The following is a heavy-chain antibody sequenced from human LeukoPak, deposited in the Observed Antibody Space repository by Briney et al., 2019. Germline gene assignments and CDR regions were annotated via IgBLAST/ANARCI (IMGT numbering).Heavy chain of an antibody. CDR2: ISSSSSYI. V-gene: IGHV3-21*01. CDR3: AITHGRITMIVVDIQPAY. CDR1: GFTFSSCS. D-gene: IGHD3-22*01. J-gene: IGHJ1*01. Sequence: PGGSLRLSCAASGFTFSSCSMNWVRQAPGKGLGWVSSISSSSSYIYYADSVKGRFTISRDNAKNSLYLQMNSLRAEDTAVYYCAITHGRITMIVVDIQPAYWGQGTLVTVSS.